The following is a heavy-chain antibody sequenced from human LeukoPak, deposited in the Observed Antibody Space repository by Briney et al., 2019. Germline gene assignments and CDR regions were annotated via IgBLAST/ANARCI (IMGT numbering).Heavy chain of an antibody. Sequence: GASVKVSCKASGYTFTSYYMHWVRQAPGQGLEWMGIINPSGGSTSYAQKFQGRVTMTRDMSTSTVYMELSSLRSEDTAVYYCARANVDYGDYGEFPDYWGQGTLVTVSS. J-gene: IGHJ4*02. CDR1: GYTFTSYY. V-gene: IGHV1-46*01. CDR3: ARANVDYGDYGEFPDY. D-gene: IGHD4-17*01. CDR2: INPSGGST.